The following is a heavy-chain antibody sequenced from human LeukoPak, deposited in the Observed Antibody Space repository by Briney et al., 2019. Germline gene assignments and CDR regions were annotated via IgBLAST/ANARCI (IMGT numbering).Heavy chain of an antibody. D-gene: IGHD2-15*01. V-gene: IGHV4-39*01. CDR1: GGSISSSRYY. Sequence: SETLSLTCTVSGGSISSSRYYWGWIRQPPGKGLEWIGRIDKSGSTSYNPSLRSRVTISVDTSKNQFSLNLISVTAADTAVYYCARNGDCTGGSCYPFDYWGQGTLVTVSS. J-gene: IGHJ4*02. CDR2: IDKSGST. CDR3: ARNGDCTGGSCYPFDY.